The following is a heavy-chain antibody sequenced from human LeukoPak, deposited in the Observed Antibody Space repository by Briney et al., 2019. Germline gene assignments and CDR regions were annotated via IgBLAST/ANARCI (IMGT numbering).Heavy chain of an antibody. CDR1: GFTLSTYA. V-gene: IGHV3-30*07. CDR2: ISYDGTNK. D-gene: IGHD4-11*01. CDR3: ARDRTPNWSAYSNPTFHY. J-gene: IGHJ4*02. Sequence: GGSLRLSCAASGFTLSTYAIHWVRPAPGKGLERVAVISYDGTNKNYADSVKGRFTISRDNSKNTLYLQLNSLRAEDTAVYYCARDRTPNWSAYSNPTFHYWGQGTLVTVSS.